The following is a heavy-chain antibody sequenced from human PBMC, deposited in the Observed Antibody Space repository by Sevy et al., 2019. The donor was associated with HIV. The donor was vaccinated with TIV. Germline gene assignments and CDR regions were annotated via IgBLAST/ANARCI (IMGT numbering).Heavy chain of an antibody. J-gene: IGHJ4*02. CDR3: ARDLPLSATTVAHFDY. Sequence: GGSLRLSCAASGFTFSSYEMNWVRQAPGKGLEWVSYINNSGTTISYSDSVRGRFSISRDNARNSLYLQMNSLRAEDTAVYYCARDLPLSATTVAHFDYWGQGTLVTVSS. V-gene: IGHV3-48*03. CDR1: GFTFSSYE. D-gene: IGHD4-17*01. CDR2: INNSGTTI.